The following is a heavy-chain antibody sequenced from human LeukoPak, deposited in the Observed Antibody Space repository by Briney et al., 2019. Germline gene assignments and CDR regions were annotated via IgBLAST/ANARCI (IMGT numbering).Heavy chain of an antibody. CDR2: ISAYNGNT. Sequence: ASVKVSCKASGYTFTSYGISWVRQAPGQGLEWMGWISAYNGNTNYAQKLQGRVTMTTDTSTSTAYMELRSLRSEDTAVYYCASRGYYYGSGSYGLRYYYYGMDVWGQGTTVTVSS. D-gene: IGHD3-10*01. J-gene: IGHJ6*02. V-gene: IGHV1-18*01. CDR3: ASRGYYYGSGSYGLRYYYYGMDV. CDR1: GYTFTSYG.